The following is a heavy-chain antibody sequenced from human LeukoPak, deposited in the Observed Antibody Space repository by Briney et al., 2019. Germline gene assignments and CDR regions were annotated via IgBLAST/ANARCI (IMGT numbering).Heavy chain of an antibody. CDR3: ARHDQCLPQEAEYFQH. CDR1: GGSISSSSYY. D-gene: IGHD5/OR15-5a*01. J-gene: IGHJ1*01. Sequence: PSETLSLTCTVSGGSISSSSYYWGWDRQPPGRGGEWVGSNYYSGSTYDNPSLKSGVTISVETKKKQCSLKLSSVTAADTAVYYCARHDQCLPQEAEYFQHWGQGTLVTVSS. V-gene: IGHV4-39*01. CDR2: NYYSGST.